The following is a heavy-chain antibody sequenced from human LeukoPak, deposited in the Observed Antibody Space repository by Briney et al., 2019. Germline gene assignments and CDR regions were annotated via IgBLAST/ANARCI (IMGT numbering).Heavy chain of an antibody. CDR3: ASHSGGYAY. Sequence: SETLSLTCTVSGGSISTYYWNWIRQPPGKGLEWIGYIYYSGTTNYNPSLKSRVSMSVDTSKNQFSLKLSSVTAADTAVYYCASHSGGYAYWGQGTLVTVSS. CDR1: GGSISTYY. CDR2: IYYSGTT. J-gene: IGHJ4*02. D-gene: IGHD5-12*01. V-gene: IGHV4-59*01.